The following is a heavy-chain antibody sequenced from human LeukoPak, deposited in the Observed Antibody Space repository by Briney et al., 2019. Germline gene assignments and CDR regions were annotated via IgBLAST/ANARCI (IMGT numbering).Heavy chain of an antibody. D-gene: IGHD3-22*01. CDR1: GGSISSYY. J-gene: IGHJ4*02. Sequence: SETLSLTCTVSGGSISSYYWSWIRQPAGKGLEWIGRIYTSGSTNYNPSLKSRVTMSVDTSKNQFSLKLSSVTAADTAVYYCANLHYVSSGSNFDYWGQGTLVTVSS. CDR3: ANLHYVSSGSNFDY. CDR2: IYTSGST. V-gene: IGHV4-4*07.